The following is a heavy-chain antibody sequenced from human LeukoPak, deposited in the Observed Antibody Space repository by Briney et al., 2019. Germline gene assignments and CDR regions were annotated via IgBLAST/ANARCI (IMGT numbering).Heavy chain of an antibody. D-gene: IGHD3-22*01. CDR2: THTSGSI. CDR3: VGQYYYDSSGYWPFDY. Sequence: SETLSLTCSVSGGSISSGSYYWSWIRQPAGKGLEWIGRTHTSGSIKYNPSLKSRVTISVDTSKNQFSLHLGSVTAADTAVYYCVGQYYYDSSGYWPFDYWGQGTLVTVSS. CDR1: GGSISSGSYY. J-gene: IGHJ4*02. V-gene: IGHV4-61*02.